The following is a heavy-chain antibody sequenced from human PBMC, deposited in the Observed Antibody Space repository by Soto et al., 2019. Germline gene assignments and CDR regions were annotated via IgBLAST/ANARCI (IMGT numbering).Heavy chain of an antibody. V-gene: IGHV3-23*01. Sequence: EVQLLESGGGLVQPGGSLRLSCAASGFTFSSYAMSWVRQAPGKGLEWVSAISGSGGSTYYADSVKGRFTISRDKSKNTLDLQMNSLRAEDTAVYYCAKDLLGYCSGGSCYWGQGTLVTVSS. D-gene: IGHD2-15*01. CDR3: AKDLLGYCSGGSCY. CDR2: ISGSGGST. CDR1: GFTFSSYA. J-gene: IGHJ4*02.